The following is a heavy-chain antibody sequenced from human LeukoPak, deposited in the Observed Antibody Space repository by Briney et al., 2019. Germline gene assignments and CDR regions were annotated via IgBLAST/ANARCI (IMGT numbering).Heavy chain of an antibody. D-gene: IGHD1-26*01. Sequence: GGSLRLSCAASGFTLSSYAMSWVRQAPGKGLEWVSAISDSGNTYHADSVKGRFTISRDNSKNTLYLQMNSLRAEDTAVYYCARNLLGWELHYFDYWGQGTLVTVSS. CDR1: GFTLSSYA. V-gene: IGHV3-23*01. CDR2: ISDSGNT. J-gene: IGHJ4*02. CDR3: ARNLLGWELHYFDY.